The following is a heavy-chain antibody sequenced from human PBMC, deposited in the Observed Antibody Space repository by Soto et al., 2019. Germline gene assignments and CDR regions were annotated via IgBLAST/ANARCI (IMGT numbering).Heavy chain of an antibody. Sequence: ASVKVSCKASGGTFSSYAISWVRQAPGQGLEWMGGIIPIFGTANYAQKFQGRVTITADESTSTAYMELSSLRPEDTAVYYCARDRGYSYGYGMDVWGQGTTVTVSS. CDR3: ARDRGYSYGYGMDV. D-gene: IGHD5-18*01. CDR1: GGTFSSYA. J-gene: IGHJ6*02. V-gene: IGHV1-69*13. CDR2: IIPIFGTA.